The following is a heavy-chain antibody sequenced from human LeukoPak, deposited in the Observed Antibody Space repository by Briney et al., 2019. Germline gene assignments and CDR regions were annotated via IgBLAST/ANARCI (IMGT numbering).Heavy chain of an antibody. V-gene: IGHV7-4-1*02. CDR1: GYTFTSYA. D-gene: IGHD5-12*01. CDR2: INTNTGNP. J-gene: IGHJ6*03. Sequence: ASVKVSCKASGYTFTSYAMNWVRQAPGQGLEWMGWINTNTGNPTYAQGFTGRFVFSLDTSVSTAYLQISSLKAEDTAVYYCARVDIVATPREYYYYMDVWGKGTTVTVSS. CDR3: ARVDIVATPREYYYYMDV.